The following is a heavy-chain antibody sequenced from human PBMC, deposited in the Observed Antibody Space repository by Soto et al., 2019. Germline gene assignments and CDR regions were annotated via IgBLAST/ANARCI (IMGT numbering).Heavy chain of an antibody. J-gene: IGHJ5*02. CDR2: IYPGDSDT. CDR3: ARSRSCSSTSCYAGTNWFDP. CDR1: GYSFTSYW. D-gene: IGHD2-2*01. V-gene: IGHV5-51*01. Sequence: GESLKISCKGSGYSFTSYWIGWVRQMPGKGLEWMGIIYPGDSDTRYSPSFQGQVTISADKSISTAYLQWSSLKASDTAMYYCARSRSCSSTSCYAGTNWFDPWGQGTLVTVSS.